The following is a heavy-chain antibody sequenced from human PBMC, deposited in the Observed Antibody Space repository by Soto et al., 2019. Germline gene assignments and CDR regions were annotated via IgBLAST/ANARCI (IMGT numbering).Heavy chain of an antibody. CDR3: ARAPKAYGSWFDI. J-gene: IGHJ3*02. V-gene: IGHV4-4*02. CDR2: IYHSGST. D-gene: IGHD3-10*01. Sequence: SETLSLTCAGSSGSISSSNWWSWVRQPPGKGREWIGEIYHSGSTNYNPSPKSRVTISVDKSENQFSLKLSSVTAADTAVYYCARAPKAYGSWFDIWGQGTRVTVSS. CDR1: SGSISSSNW.